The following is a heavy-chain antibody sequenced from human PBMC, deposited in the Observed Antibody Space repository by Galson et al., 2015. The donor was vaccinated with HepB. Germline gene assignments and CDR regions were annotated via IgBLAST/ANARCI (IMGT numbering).Heavy chain of an antibody. CDR3: ARQGSRGYDN. CDR2: IYPADSDT. CDR1: GYSFTSNW. J-gene: IGHJ4*02. V-gene: IGHV5-51*01. Sequence: QSGAEVKKSGESLKISCKGSGYSFTSNWIAWVRQTPGKGLEWMGIIYPADSDTTYSPSFQGQVTMSADKSISTAYLQWSSLKASDTAMYYCARQGSRGYDNWGQGTLVTVSS. D-gene: IGHD6-19*01.